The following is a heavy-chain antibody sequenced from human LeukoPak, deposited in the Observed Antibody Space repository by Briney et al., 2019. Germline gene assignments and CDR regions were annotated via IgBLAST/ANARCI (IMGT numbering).Heavy chain of an antibody. D-gene: IGHD6-13*01. CDR2: ISSSSRYI. J-gene: IGHJ4*02. V-gene: IGHV3-21*01. Sequence: SGGSLRLSCAASGFTFSSYSIYWVRQAPGKGLEWVSSISSSSRYINYADSVKGRFTISRDNAKNSLFLQMNSLRAEDTAVYYCASPPSVDSSWPYYFEYWGQATLVTVSS. CDR3: ASPPSVDSSWPYYFEY. CDR1: GFTFSSYS.